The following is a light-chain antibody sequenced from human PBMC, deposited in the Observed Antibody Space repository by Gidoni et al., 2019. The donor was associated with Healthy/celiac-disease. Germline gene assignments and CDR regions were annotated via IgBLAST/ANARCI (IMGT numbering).Light chain of an antibody. V-gene: IGKV1-5*03. CDR2: KES. J-gene: IGKJ1*01. CDR3: QQYNSYSRT. Sequence: DIQMTQSPSTLSASVGDRVTITCRASQSISSWLAWYQQKPGKAPKLLSYKESSLESGVSSRFSGSGSGTEFTLTISSLQPDDFATYYCQQYNSYSRTFXXXTKVEIK. CDR1: QSISSW.